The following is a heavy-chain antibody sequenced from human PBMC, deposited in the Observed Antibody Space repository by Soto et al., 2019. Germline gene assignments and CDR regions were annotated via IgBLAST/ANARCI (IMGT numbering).Heavy chain of an antibody. V-gene: IGHV3-23*01. CDR3: AKGPPDSRGYHFFFDY. D-gene: IGHD3-22*01. CDR2: ISGSGADT. J-gene: IGHJ4*02. CDR1: GFTFSNYG. Sequence: EVQLLESGGGLVQPGGSLRLSCAASGFTFSNYGMSWVRQAPGKGLEWVSAISGSGADTNYADSVKGWLTISRDNSKITLFLQMNSLRAEGTAVYYCAKGPPDSRGYHFFFDYWGQGTLVTVSS.